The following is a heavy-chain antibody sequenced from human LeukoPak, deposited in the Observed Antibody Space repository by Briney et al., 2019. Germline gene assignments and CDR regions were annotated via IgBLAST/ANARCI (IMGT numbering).Heavy chain of an antibody. V-gene: IGHV1-2*04. CDR2: INPNSGGT. D-gene: IGHD6-19*01. Sequence: ASVTVSCKASGYTFTGYYMHWVRQAPGQGLEWMGWINPNSGGTNYAQKFQGWVTMTRDTSISTAYMELSRLRSDDTAVYYCARDSGYSSGYDYWGRGTLVTVSS. J-gene: IGHJ4*02. CDR1: GYTFTGYY. CDR3: ARDSGYSSGYDY.